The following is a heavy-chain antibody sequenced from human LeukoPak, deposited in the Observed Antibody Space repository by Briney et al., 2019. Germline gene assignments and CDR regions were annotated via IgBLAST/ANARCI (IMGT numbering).Heavy chain of an antibody. V-gene: IGHV1-69*04. CDR2: IIPIFGIA. D-gene: IGHD2-2*01. Sequence: GASVKVSCKASGGTFTSYAISWVRQAPGQGLEWMGRIIPIFGIANYAQKFQGRVTITADKSTSTAYMELSSLRSEDTAGYFCACSSVVVPAAMKGNWFDPWGQGTLVTVSS. J-gene: IGHJ5*02. CDR1: GGTFTSYA. CDR3: ACSSVVVPAAMKGNWFDP.